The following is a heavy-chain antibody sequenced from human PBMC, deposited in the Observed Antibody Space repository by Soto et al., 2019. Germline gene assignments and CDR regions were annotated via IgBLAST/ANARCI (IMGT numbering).Heavy chain of an antibody. CDR1: GGSISSGGYS. Sequence: PSETLSLTCAVSGGSISSGGYSWSWIRQPPGKGLEWIGYIYHSGSTYYNPSLKSRVTISVDRSKNQFSLKLSSVTAADTAVYYCARGNRGYSYGYYSWFDPWGQGTLVTVS. J-gene: IGHJ5*02. CDR2: IYHSGST. CDR3: ARGNRGYSYGYYSWFDP. D-gene: IGHD5-18*01. V-gene: IGHV4-30-2*01.